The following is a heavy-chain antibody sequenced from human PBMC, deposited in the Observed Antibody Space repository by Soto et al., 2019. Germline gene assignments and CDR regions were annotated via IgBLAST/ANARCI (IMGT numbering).Heavy chain of an antibody. Sequence: QITLKESGPTLVKPTQTLTLTCTFSGFSLSTSGVGVGWIRQPPGKALEWLALIYWDDDKRYSPSLKSRLTINKDTSKIPVVLTMTNMDHVDTATYYCAHSLRGYSYGYRDYWGQGTLVTVSS. CDR3: AHSLRGYSYGYRDY. CDR1: GFSLSTSGVG. CDR2: IYWDDDK. J-gene: IGHJ4*02. D-gene: IGHD5-18*01. V-gene: IGHV2-5*02.